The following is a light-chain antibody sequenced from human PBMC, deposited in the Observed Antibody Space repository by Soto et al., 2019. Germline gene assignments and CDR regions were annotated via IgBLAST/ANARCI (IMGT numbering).Light chain of an antibody. CDR2: GAS. CDR1: QSVASN. J-gene: IGKJ2*01. CDR3: QQYHNWPPQYT. Sequence: EIVMTQSPASLSVSPGDGATLSCWASQSVASNVAWYQQKPGQGPRLLIHGASTRAAGVPARFSGSGSGTDFTLTISSRQSEDFAIYYCQQYHNWPPQYTFGQGTERQIK. V-gene: IGKV3-15*01.